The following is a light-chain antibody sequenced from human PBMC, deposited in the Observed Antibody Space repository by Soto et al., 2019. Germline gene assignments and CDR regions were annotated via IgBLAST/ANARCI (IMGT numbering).Light chain of an antibody. CDR2: GAS. CDR1: ESVSSSS. Sequence: WTKNTSTLSFSPWERSTLSFRASESVSSSSLAWYQQKPGQAPRLLMHGASSRATGIPDRFSGSGSGADFTLTISRVEPEDFAVYYCQQRNSSPPTFTFGQGT. J-gene: IGKJ5*01. CDR3: QQRNSSPPTFT. V-gene: IGKV3-20*01.